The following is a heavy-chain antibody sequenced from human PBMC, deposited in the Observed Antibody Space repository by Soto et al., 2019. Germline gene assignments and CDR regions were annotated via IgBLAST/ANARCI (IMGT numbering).Heavy chain of an antibody. D-gene: IGHD3-10*02. CDR2: IYHSGST. CDR1: GGSISSSNW. CDR3: ASVRGGYYYAMDV. J-gene: IGHJ6*02. Sequence: QVRLQESGPGLVKPSGTLSLTCAVSGGSISSSNWWSWVRQPPGKGLEWIGEIYHSGSTNYNPSLKSRVTVSVDKSKNQFSLKLSSVTAADTAVYYCASVRGGYYYAMDVWGQGTTVTVSS. V-gene: IGHV4-4*02.